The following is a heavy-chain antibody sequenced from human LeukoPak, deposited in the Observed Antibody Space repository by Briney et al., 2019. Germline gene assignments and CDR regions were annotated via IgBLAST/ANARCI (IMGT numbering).Heavy chain of an antibody. CDR3: ARAAAAALDY. D-gene: IGHD6-13*01. CDR2: IYYSGST. J-gene: IGHJ4*02. CDR1: GGSISSSGYY. V-gene: IGHV4-39*01. Sequence: SETLSLTCTVSGGSISSSGYYWGWIRQPPGKGLEWIGSIYYSGSTYYNPSLKSRVTISVDTSKNQFSLKLSSVTAADTAVYYCARAAAAALDYWGQGTLVTVSS.